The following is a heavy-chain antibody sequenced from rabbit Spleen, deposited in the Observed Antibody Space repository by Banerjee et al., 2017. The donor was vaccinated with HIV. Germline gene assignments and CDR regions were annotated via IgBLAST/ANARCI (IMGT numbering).Heavy chain of an antibody. J-gene: IGHJ6*01. CDR3: ARDSGSSFSSYGMDL. CDR1: GIDFITNYY. Sequence: QSLEESGGDLVKPGASLTLTCTAAGIDFITNYYMCWVRQAPGKGLEWIACIEGGSSAFSYFASWAKGRFTISKTSSTTVTLQMTSLTAADTATYFCARDSGSSFSSYGMDLWGPGTLVTVS. D-gene: IGHD8-1*01. CDR2: IEGGSSAFS. V-gene: IGHV1S40*01.